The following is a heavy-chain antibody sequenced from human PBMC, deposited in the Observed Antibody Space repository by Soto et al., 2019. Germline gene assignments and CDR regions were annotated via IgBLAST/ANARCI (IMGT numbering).Heavy chain of an antibody. Sequence: SETLSLTCTVSGGSISSGDYYWSWIRQPPGKGLEWIGYIYYSGSTYYNPSLKSRVTISVDTSKNQFSLKLSSLTAADTAVYYCARGYNDFWSGYLTWFDPWGQGTLVTVSS. J-gene: IGHJ5*02. V-gene: IGHV4-30-4*02. D-gene: IGHD3-3*01. CDR1: GGSISSGDYY. CDR2: IYYSGST. CDR3: ARGYNDFWSGYLTWFDP.